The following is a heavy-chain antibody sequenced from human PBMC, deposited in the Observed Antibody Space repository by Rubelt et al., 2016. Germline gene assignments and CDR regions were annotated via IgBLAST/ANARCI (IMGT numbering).Heavy chain of an antibody. D-gene: IGHD2-15*01. CDR1: GFTVSGNY. Sequence: EVQLVESGGGLIQPGGSLRLSCAASGFTVSGNYMSWVRQAPGKGLEWVSVIYSGGSTYYADSVKGRLTISRDTSKNTLYLQMDSLRAEDTAMDYCARRGSGKYFDYWGQGTLVIVSS. V-gene: IGHV3-53*01. CDR3: ARRGSGKYFDY. J-gene: IGHJ4*02. CDR2: IYSGGST.